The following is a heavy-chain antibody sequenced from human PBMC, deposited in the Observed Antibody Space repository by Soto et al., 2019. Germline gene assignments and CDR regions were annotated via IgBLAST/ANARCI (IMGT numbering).Heavy chain of an antibody. V-gene: IGHV1-69*12. Sequence: QVHLVQSGAEVKKPGSSVKVSCKASGGNFRSESINWVRQAPGQGLEWMGGIIPFFGTSDYAQKFQGRLTITADESTTTAYMELSSLRSQDTAVYYCARGHEFGGTSAAYDIWGQGTMVIVSS. CDR2: IIPFFGTS. CDR3: ARGHEFGGTSAAYDI. CDR1: GGNFRSES. J-gene: IGHJ3*02. D-gene: IGHD2-15*01.